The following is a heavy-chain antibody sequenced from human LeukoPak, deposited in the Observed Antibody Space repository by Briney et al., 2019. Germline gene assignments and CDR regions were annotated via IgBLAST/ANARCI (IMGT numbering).Heavy chain of an antibody. CDR1: GGSISSGGYS. D-gene: IGHD3-10*01. Sequence: PSQTLSLTCAVSGGSISSGGYSWSWIGQPPGKGLEWIGYIYHSGSTYYNPSLKSRVTISVDRSKNQFSLKLSSVTAADTAVYYCARGKYYGSGSYFDYWGQGTLVTVSS. CDR2: IYHSGST. V-gene: IGHV4-30-2*01. CDR3: ARGKYYGSGSYFDY. J-gene: IGHJ4*02.